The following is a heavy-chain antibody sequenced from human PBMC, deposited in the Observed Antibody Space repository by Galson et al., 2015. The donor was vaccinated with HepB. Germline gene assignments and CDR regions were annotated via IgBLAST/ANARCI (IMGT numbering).Heavy chain of an antibody. D-gene: IGHD1-26*01. CDR3: ARGGGSYSYDFDY. Sequence: SLRLSCAASGFTFSSYGMHWVRQAPGKGLEWVAVIWYDGSNKYYADSVKGRFTISRDNSKNTLYLQMNSLGAEDTAVYYCARGGGSYSYDFDYWGQGTLVTVSS. CDR2: IWYDGSNK. V-gene: IGHV3-33*08. J-gene: IGHJ4*02. CDR1: GFTFSSYG.